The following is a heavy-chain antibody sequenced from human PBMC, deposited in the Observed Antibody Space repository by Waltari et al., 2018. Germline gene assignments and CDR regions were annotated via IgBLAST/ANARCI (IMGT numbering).Heavy chain of an antibody. D-gene: IGHD3-22*01. CDR2: INPNSGGT. V-gene: IGHV1-2*02. Sequence: QVQLVQSGAEVKKPGASVKVSCKASGYTFTGYYMHWVRQAPGQGLEWMGWINPNSGGTNYAKKFQGRVTMTRDTSISTAYMELSRLRSDDTAVYYCARSPPEDYYDSSGYSHFDYWGQGTLVTVSS. J-gene: IGHJ4*02. CDR3: ARSPPEDYYDSSGYSHFDY. CDR1: GYTFTGYY.